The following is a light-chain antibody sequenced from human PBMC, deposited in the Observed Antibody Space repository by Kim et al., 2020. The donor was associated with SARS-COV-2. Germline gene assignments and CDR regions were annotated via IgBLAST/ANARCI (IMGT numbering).Light chain of an antibody. CDR3: QQYDVFWT. J-gene: IGKJ1*01. Sequence: DLHMTQSPSTLSVSVGDTVTITCRASRPIGYWLAWYQQKPGKAPKLLIYRASSLESGVPSRFSGGGSGTEFTLTINSLQPDDLATYYCQQYDVFWTFGQGTKVEIK. CDR2: RAS. CDR1: RPIGYW. V-gene: IGKV1-5*03.